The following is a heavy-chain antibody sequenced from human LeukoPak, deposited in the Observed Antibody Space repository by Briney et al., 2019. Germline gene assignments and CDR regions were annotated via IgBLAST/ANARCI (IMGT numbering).Heavy chain of an antibody. CDR2: ISGSGGST. CDR3: AKDGRIAAAANNFDP. V-gene: IGHV3-23*01. Sequence: GGSLRLSCAASGFTFSSYAMSWVRQAPGKGLEWVSAISGSGGSTYYADSGKGRFTISRDNSKNTLYLQMNSLRAEDTAVYYCAKDGRIAAAANNFDPWGQGTLVTVSS. D-gene: IGHD6-13*01. J-gene: IGHJ5*02. CDR1: GFTFSSYA.